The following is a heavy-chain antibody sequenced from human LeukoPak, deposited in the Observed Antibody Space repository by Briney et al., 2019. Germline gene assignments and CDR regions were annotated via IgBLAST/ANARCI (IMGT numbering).Heavy chain of an antibody. Sequence: PGGSLRLSCAASGFTFSSYGMHWVRQAPGKGLEWVAFIRYDGSNKYYADSVKGRFTISRDNSKNTLYLQMNNLRAEDTAVYYCAKYSSGWSAYFDYWGQGTLVTVSS. CDR1: GFTFSSYG. J-gene: IGHJ4*02. CDR2: IRYDGSNK. CDR3: AKYSSGWSAYFDY. V-gene: IGHV3-30*02. D-gene: IGHD6-19*01.